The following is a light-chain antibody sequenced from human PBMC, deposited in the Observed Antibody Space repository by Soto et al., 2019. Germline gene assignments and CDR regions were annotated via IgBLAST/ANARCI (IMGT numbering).Light chain of an antibody. CDR3: QQLGT. V-gene: IGKV3-20*01. CDR2: GAS. CDR1: QSVRSNY. Sequence: EIVLTQSPGTLSLSPGERATLSCRASQSVRSNYLAWYQQKPGQARRLLIYGASRRATGIPDRFSGSGSGTDFPLTINRLEPDDFAMYHCQQLGTFGQGTKVVIK. J-gene: IGKJ1*01.